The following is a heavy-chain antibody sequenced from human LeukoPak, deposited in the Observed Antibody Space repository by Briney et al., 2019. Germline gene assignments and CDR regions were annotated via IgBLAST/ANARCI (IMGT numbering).Heavy chain of an antibody. Sequence: GESRKISCKGSGYSFTSYWIGWVRQMPGKGLEWMGIIYPGDSDTRYSPSFQGQVTISADKSISTAYLQWSSLKASDTAMYYSARRTDPGYSSGWYELQFDYWGQGTLVTVSS. CDR3: ARRTDPGYSSGWYELQFDY. J-gene: IGHJ4*02. CDR1: GYSFTSYW. V-gene: IGHV5-51*01. CDR2: IYPGDSDT. D-gene: IGHD6-19*01.